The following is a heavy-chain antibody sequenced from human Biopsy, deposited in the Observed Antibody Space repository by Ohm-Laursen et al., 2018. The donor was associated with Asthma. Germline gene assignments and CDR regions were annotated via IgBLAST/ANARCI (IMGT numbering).Heavy chain of an antibody. CDR1: GGSINIGDYY. CDR3: ARTTYGDDGFDP. Sequence: QTLSLTCAVSGGSINIGDYYWSWIRQHPVKGLEWIGYIYYSGSTYYNPSLKSRVSISLDTSKNRFSLSLTSVTAADTAVYYCARTTYGDDGFDPWGQGTLVTVSS. D-gene: IGHD4-17*01. CDR2: IYYSGST. V-gene: IGHV4-31*02. J-gene: IGHJ5*02.